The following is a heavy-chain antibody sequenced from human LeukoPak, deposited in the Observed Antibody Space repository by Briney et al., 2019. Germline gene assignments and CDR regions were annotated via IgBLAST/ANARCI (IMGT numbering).Heavy chain of an antibody. Sequence: GGSLRLSCAVSGFKFSSYGMHWVRQSPGKGLEWVAIIWYDGSNKYYSDSVKGRFTISRDNSKNTLYLQMNSLRAEDTAVYYCATATYGSGSYYSDYWGQGTLVTVSS. D-gene: IGHD3-10*01. CDR3: ATATYGSGSYYSDY. V-gene: IGHV3-33*01. J-gene: IGHJ4*02. CDR2: IWYDGSNK. CDR1: GFKFSSYG.